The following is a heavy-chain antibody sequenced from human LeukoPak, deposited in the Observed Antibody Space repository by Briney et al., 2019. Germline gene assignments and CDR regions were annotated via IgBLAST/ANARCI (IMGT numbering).Heavy chain of an antibody. D-gene: IGHD6-13*01. V-gene: IGHV3-7*01. J-gene: IGHJ4*02. CDR1: GFTFSSYW. CDR2: IKQDGSEK. CDR3: ARDYHPWSSSGYYFDY. Sequence: GGSLRLSCAASGFTFSSYWMSWVRQAPGKGLEWVANIKQDGSEKYYVDSVKGRFTISRDNAKNSLYLQMNSLRAEDTAVYYCARDYHPWSSSGYYFDYWGQGTLVTVSS.